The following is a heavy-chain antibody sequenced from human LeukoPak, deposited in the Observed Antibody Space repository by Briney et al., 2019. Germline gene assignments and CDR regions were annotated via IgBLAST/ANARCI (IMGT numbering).Heavy chain of an antibody. D-gene: IGHD3-10*01. J-gene: IGHJ4*02. CDR1: GGSISSYY. CDR3: ARVGTYGSGSYLSWLDY. Sequence: SETLSLTCTVSGGSISSYYWSWIRQPPGKGLEWIGYIYYSGSTNYNPSLKSRVTISVDTSKNQFSLKLSSVTAAYTALYFCARVGTYGSGSYLSWLDYWGQGTLVTVSS. CDR2: IYYSGST. V-gene: IGHV4-59*01.